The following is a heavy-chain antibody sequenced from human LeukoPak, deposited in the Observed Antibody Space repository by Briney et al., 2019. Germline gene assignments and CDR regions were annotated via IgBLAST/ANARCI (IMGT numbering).Heavy chain of an antibody. D-gene: IGHD3-3*01. Sequence: SETLSLTCAVYGGSFSGYYWSWIRQPPGKGLEWIGEINHSGNTNYNPSLKSRVTVSVDTSKNQFSLKLRSLTAADTAVYYCARALAVLRFLEWLGRSDAFDIWGQGTMVTVSS. CDR2: INHSGNT. CDR1: GGSFSGYY. V-gene: IGHV4-34*01. CDR3: ARALAVLRFLEWLGRSDAFDI. J-gene: IGHJ3*02.